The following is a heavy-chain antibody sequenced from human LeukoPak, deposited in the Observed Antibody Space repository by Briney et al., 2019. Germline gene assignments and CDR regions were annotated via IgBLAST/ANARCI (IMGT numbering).Heavy chain of an antibody. CDR3: ARDAELAAFDP. J-gene: IGHJ5*01. V-gene: IGHV3-7*01. D-gene: IGHD6-6*01. Sequence: GGTLRLSCAASGFTFSSYWMSWVSQAPGKGLEWVANIKQDGSEKYYVDSVKGRFTISRDNAKNSLYLQMNSLRAEDTAVYYCARDAELAAFDPWGQGTLVTVSS. CDR2: IKQDGSEK. CDR1: GFTFSSYW.